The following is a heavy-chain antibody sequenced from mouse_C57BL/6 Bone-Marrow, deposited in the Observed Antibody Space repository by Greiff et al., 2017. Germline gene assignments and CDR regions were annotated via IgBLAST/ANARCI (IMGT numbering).Heavy chain of an antibody. D-gene: IGHD1-1*01. CDR3: ARSHYYGSSPWLAY. CDR2: IDPSDSET. V-gene: IGHV1-52*01. CDR1: GYTFTSYW. J-gene: IGHJ3*01. Sequence: VQLQQPGAELVRPGSSVKLSCKASGYTFTSYWMHWVKQRPIQGLEWIGNIDPSDSETHYNQKFKDKATLTVDKSSSTASMQLSSLTSEDSAVDYCARSHYYGSSPWLAYWGQGTLVTVSA.